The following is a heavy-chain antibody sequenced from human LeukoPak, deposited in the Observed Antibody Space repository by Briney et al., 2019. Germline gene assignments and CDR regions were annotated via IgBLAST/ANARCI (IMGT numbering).Heavy chain of an antibody. Sequence: GGSLRLSCAASEFTFSTSWMSWVRQAPGKGLEWVANIKADGSVKHYVDSMEGRFSISRDNARSSLYLQMNSLRAEDTAVYYCVRDSDYQRNSGGRYAHYDALDIWGHGTMVTVSS. CDR3: VRDSDYQRNSGGRYAHYDALDI. D-gene: IGHD2-21*01. V-gene: IGHV3-7*01. CDR1: EFTFSTSW. CDR2: IKADGSVK. J-gene: IGHJ3*02.